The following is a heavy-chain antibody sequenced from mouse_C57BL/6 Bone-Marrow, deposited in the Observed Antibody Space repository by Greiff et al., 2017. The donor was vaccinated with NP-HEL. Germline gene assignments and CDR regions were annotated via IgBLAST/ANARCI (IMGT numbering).Heavy chain of an antibody. CDR1: GYTFTGYW. Sequence: QVQLQQSGAELMKPGASVKLSCKATGYTFTGYWIEWVKQRPGHGLEWIGEILPGSGSTNYNEKFKGKATFTADTSSNTAYMQLSSLTTEDSAIYYCARKRWAFYYGNPRFAYWGQGTLVTVSA. CDR2: ILPGSGST. V-gene: IGHV1-9*01. J-gene: IGHJ3*01. D-gene: IGHD2-1*01. CDR3: ARKRWAFYYGNPRFAY.